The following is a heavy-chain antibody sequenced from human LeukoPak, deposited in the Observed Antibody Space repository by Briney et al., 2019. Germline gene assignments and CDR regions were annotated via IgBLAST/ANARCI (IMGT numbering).Heavy chain of an antibody. CDR1: GGSFSGYY. CDR2: INHSGST. J-gene: IGHJ5*02. D-gene: IGHD6-13*01. V-gene: IGHV4-34*01. Sequence: PSETLSLTCAVYGGSFSGYYWSWIRQPPGKGLEWIGEINHSGSTNYNPSLKSRVTISVDTSKNQFSLKLSSVTAADTAVYYCARGGILPNWFDPWGQGTLVTVSS. CDR3: ARGGILPNWFDP.